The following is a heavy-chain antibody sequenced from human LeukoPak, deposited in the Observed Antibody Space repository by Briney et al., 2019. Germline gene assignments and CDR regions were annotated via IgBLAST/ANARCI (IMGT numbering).Heavy chain of an antibody. CDR1: GDSVSSNSAA. Sequence: SQTLSLTCAISGDSVSSNSAAWNWTRQSPSRGLEWLGSTYYRSKWYNDYAASVKSRITIDPDTSKNQFSLQLNSVTPEDTAVYYCARTMSNSGSNWFDPWGQGTLVTVSS. CDR3: ARTMSNSGSNWFDP. D-gene: IGHD6-19*01. CDR2: TYYRSKWYN. J-gene: IGHJ5*02. V-gene: IGHV6-1*01.